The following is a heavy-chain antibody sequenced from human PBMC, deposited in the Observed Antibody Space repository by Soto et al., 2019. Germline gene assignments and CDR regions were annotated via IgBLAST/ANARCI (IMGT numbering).Heavy chain of an antibody. J-gene: IGHJ4*02. CDR2: INHSGST. CDR3: ARGHSGDCSSTSCYLFDY. CDR1: GGSFSGYY. V-gene: IGHV4-34*01. D-gene: IGHD2-2*01. Sequence: QVQLQQWGAGLLKPSETLSLTCAVYGGSFSGYYWSWIRQPPGKGLEWIGEINHSGSTNYNPSLKRRVTIPVDTSKNQFSLKLSSVTAADTAVYYCARGHSGDCSSTSCYLFDYWGEGTLVTVSS.